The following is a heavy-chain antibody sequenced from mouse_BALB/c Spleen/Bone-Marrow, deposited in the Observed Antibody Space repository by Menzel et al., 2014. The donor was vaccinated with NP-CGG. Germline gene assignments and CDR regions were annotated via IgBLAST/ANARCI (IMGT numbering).Heavy chain of an antibody. J-gene: IGHJ3*01. CDR2: IHYSGST. CDR3: AREARTTAGFAY. D-gene: IGHD1-2*01. V-gene: IGHV3-1*02. Sequence: QLKQSGPDLVKPSQSLSLTCTVTGYSITSGYGWHWIRQFPGNKLEWMGYIHYSGSTNYNPSLKSRISITRDPSKNQFFLQVNSVTTEDTATYYCAREARTTAGFAYWGQATLVTVPA. CDR1: GYSITSGYG.